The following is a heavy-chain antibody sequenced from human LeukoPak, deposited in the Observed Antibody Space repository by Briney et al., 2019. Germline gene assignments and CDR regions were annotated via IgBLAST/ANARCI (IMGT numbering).Heavy chain of an antibody. Sequence: GASVKVSCKASGGTFSSYAISWVRQAPGQGLEWMGRIIPILGIANYAQKFQGRVTITADKSTSTAYMELSSLRSEDTAVYYCARISSDWAPDYWGQGTLVTVSS. CDR2: IIPILGIA. V-gene: IGHV1-69*04. D-gene: IGHD6-19*01. J-gene: IGHJ4*02. CDR3: ARISSDWAPDY. CDR1: GGTFSSYA.